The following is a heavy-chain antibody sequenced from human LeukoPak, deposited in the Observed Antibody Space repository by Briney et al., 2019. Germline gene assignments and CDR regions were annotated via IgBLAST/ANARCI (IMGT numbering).Heavy chain of an antibody. J-gene: IGHJ4*02. CDR2: IIPILGIA. CDR3: ARGGRYYYDSSGYYVSRKKSIADY. V-gene: IGHV1-69*04. CDR1: GGTFSSYA. D-gene: IGHD3-22*01. Sequence: SVKVSCKASGGTFSSYAISWVRQAPGQGLEWMGRIIPILGIANYAQKFQGRVTITADKSTSTAYMELSSLRSEDTAVYHCARGGRYYYDSSGYYVSRKKSIADYWGQGTLVTASS.